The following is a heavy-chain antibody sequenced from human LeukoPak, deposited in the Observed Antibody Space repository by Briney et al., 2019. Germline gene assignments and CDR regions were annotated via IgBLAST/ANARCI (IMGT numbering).Heavy chain of an antibody. D-gene: IGHD6-13*01. CDR1: GGSISSYY. J-gene: IGHJ3*02. V-gene: IGHV4-4*07. Sequence: SQTLSLTCTVSGGSISSYYWSWIRQPAGKGLEWIGRIYTSGSTNYNPSLKSRVTMSVDTSKNQFSLKLSSVTAADTAVYYCAREGSSSWYVDAFDIWGQGTMVTVSS. CDR3: AREGSSSWYVDAFDI. CDR2: IYTSGST.